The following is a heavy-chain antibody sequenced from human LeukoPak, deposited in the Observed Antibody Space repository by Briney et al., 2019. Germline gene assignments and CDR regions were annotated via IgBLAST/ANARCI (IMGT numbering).Heavy chain of an antibody. D-gene: IGHD1-20*01. J-gene: IGHJ5*02. Sequence: ASVKVSCKASVYTFTSYDINWVRQATGQGLEWMGWMNPNSGNTGYAQKFQGRVTMTRNTSISTAYMELSSLRSEDTAVYYCARGTKYNWNDGDWFDPWGKGTLVTVSS. V-gene: IGHV1-8*01. CDR2: MNPNSGNT. CDR3: ARGTKYNWNDGDWFDP. CDR1: VYTFTSYD.